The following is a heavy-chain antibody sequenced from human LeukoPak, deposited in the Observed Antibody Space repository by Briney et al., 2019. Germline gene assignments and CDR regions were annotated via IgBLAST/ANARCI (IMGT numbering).Heavy chain of an antibody. CDR1: GYRFTNYR. Sequence: GESLKISCKGSGYRFTNYRIAWVRQVPGKGLEWMGIIYPGDSETTYSPSFQGHVTISAEKSISTAYLQWSSLKASDTASYYCASRKKGMATAGFDYWGQGTLVTVSS. CDR3: ASRKKGMATAGFDY. D-gene: IGHD5-24*01. CDR2: IYPGDSET. J-gene: IGHJ4*02. V-gene: IGHV5-51*01.